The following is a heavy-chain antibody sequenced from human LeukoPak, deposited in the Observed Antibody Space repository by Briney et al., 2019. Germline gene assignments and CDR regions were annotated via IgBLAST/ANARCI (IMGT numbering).Heavy chain of an antibody. J-gene: IGHJ4*02. V-gene: IGHV1-69*06. D-gene: IGHD6-6*01. CDR2: IIPIFGTA. Sequence: SVKVSCKASGGTFSSYAISWVRQAPGQGLEWMGGIIPIFGTANYAQKFQGRVTITADKSTSTAYMELSSLRSEDTAVYYCARVGIAARQIDYWGQGALVTVSS. CDR1: GGTFSSYA. CDR3: ARVGIAARQIDY.